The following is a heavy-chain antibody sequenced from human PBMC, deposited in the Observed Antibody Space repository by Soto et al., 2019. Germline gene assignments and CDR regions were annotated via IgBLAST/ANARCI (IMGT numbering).Heavy chain of an antibody. CDR2: ISYDGSTK. V-gene: IGHV3-30*18. J-gene: IGHJ6*01. Sequence: QVQLVESGGGVVQPGRSLRLSCAASGFTFSSYGMHWVRQAPGKGLEWVAVISYDGSTKYYADSVKGRFTISRDNSKNTLYLQMNGLRAEDTAVYSCAKSVVPAAFIHFYYYGMDVWGQGTTVTVSS. CDR3: AKSVVPAAFIHFYYYGMDV. D-gene: IGHD2-2*01. CDR1: GFTFSSYG.